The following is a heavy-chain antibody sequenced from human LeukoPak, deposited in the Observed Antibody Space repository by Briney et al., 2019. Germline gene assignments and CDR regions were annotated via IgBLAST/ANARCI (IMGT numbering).Heavy chain of an antibody. CDR1: GGSISSGGYS. CDR2: IYYSGST. J-gene: IGHJ4*02. Sequence: PSETLSLTCAVSGGSISSGGYSWSWIRQPPGKGLEWIGYIYYSGSTYYNPSLKSRVTISVDTSKNQFSLKLSSVTAADTAVYYCAKTGAVRGGYWGQGTLVTVSS. V-gene: IGHV4-30-4*07. CDR3: AKTGAVRGGY. D-gene: IGHD4/OR15-4a*01.